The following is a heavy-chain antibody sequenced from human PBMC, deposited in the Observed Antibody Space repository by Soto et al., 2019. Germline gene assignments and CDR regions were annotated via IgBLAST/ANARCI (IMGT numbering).Heavy chain of an antibody. V-gene: IGHV4-59*01. D-gene: IGHD3-10*01. CDR3: ARAEKLWFGVDY. CDR1: GGSISSYY. J-gene: IGHJ4*02. Sequence: SGTLSLTCTVSGGSISSYYWSWIRQPPGKGLEWIGYIYYSGSTNYNPSLKSRVTISVDTSKNQFSLKLSSVTAADTAVYYCARAEKLWFGVDYWGQGTLVTVSS. CDR2: IYYSGST.